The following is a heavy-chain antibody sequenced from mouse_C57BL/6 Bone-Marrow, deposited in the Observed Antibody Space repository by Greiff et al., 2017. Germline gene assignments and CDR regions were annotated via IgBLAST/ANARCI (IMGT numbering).Heavy chain of an antibody. CDR1: GYTFSSYW. D-gene: IGHD4-1*01. CDR2: IHPNSGST. CDR3: ARSWDAFFDY. J-gene: IGHJ2*01. V-gene: IGHV1-64*01. Sequence: QVQLQQPGAELVKPGASVKLSCKASGYTFSSYWMHWVKQRPGQGLEWIGMIHPNSGSTNYNEKFKSKATLTVDKSSSTAYMQLSSLTSEDSAVYYCARSWDAFFDYWGQGTTLTVSS.